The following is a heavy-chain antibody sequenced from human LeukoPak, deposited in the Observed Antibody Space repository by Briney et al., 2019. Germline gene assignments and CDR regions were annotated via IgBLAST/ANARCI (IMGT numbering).Heavy chain of an antibody. J-gene: IGHJ4*02. Sequence: KPGGSLRLSCAACGFTFSNAWMSWVRQAPGKGLEWVGRIKSKSDGSTTDYAAPVKGRFTISRDDSKNTLYLQMNSLKTEVTAVYYCTTEGEIVVVPAAIDCWGQGTLVTVSS. V-gene: IGHV3-15*01. CDR3: TTEGEIVVVPAAIDC. CDR2: IKSKSDGSTT. D-gene: IGHD2-2*01. CDR1: GFTFSNAW.